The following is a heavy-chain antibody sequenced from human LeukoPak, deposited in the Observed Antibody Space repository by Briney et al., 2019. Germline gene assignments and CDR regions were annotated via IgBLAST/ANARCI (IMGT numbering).Heavy chain of an antibody. CDR3: ARGDYDFWSGYSAGARWFDP. CDR1: GYSISSGYY. D-gene: IGHD3-3*01. V-gene: IGHV4-38-2*02. J-gene: IGHJ5*02. Sequence: PSETLSLTCTVSGYSISSGYYWGWIRQPPGKGLEWIGSIYHSGSTYYNPSLKSRVTISVDTSKNQFSLKLSSVTAADTAVYYCARGDYDFWSGYSAGARWFDPWGQGTLVTVSS. CDR2: IYHSGST.